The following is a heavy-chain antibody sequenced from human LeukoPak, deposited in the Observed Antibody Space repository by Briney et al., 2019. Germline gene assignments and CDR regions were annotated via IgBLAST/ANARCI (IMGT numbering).Heavy chain of an antibody. D-gene: IGHD3-16*01. CDR2: VSAYNGNA. J-gene: IGHJ4*02. CDR3: ARAEGGCSLLGYFDY. V-gene: IGHV1-18*04. Sequence: ASVKVSCKASASTFTAYYFHWVRQAPAQGLEWMGWVSAYNGNANYAEKLLGRVTMTTDTSTSTAYMELGSLRSGDTAVDYCARAEGGCSLLGYFDYWGKGTMVTVSS. CDR1: ASTFTAYY.